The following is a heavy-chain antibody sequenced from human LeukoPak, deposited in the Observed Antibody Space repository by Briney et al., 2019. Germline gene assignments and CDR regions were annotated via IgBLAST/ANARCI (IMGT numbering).Heavy chain of an antibody. CDR2: IYHSGST. CDR3: ARSFYGGNPLGY. V-gene: IGHV4-30-2*01. J-gene: IGHJ4*02. D-gene: IGHD4-23*01. Sequence: SSETLSLTCTVSGGSISSSSYYWGWIRQPPGKGLEWIGYIYHSGSTYYNPSLKSRVTISVDRSKNQFSLKLSSVTAADTAVYYCARSFYGGNPLGYWGQGTLVTVSS. CDR1: GGSISSSSYY.